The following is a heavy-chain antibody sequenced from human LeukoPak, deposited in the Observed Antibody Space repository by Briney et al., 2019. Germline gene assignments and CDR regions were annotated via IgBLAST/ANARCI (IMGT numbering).Heavy chain of an antibody. D-gene: IGHD3-22*01. CDR3: ARDKHYYDSSNYV. Sequence: PGGSLRLSCAASGFTFSKYWMLWVRQAPGKGLEWVSGVNWNGGTTGYADSVRGRFTISRDNAKNSLYLQMNSLRAEDTALYYCARDKHYYDSSNYVWGQGTLVTVSS. J-gene: IGHJ4*02. V-gene: IGHV3-20*04. CDR1: GFTFSKYW. CDR2: VNWNGGTT.